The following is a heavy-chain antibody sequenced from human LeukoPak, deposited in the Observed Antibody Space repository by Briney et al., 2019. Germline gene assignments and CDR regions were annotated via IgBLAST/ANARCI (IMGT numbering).Heavy chain of an antibody. J-gene: IGHJ4*02. Sequence: PGGSLRFSRAASGFTFSSYSMNWVRQAPGKGLEWVSYISSSSSTIYYADSVKGRFTISRDNAKNSLYLQMNSLRAEDTAVYYCARSEGTTWGLVNFDYWGQGTLVTVSS. D-gene: IGHD3-16*01. CDR1: GFTFSSYS. V-gene: IGHV3-48*01. CDR2: ISSSSSTI. CDR3: ARSEGTTWGLVNFDY.